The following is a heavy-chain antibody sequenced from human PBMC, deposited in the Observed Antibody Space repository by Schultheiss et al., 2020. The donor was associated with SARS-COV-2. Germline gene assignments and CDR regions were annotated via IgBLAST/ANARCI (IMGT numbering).Heavy chain of an antibody. V-gene: IGHV1-69*13. CDR3: TLAARPPYYFDY. J-gene: IGHJ4*02. CDR2: IIPIFGTA. Sequence: SVKVSCKASGYTFTSYGISWVRQAPGQGLEWMGGIIPIFGTANYAQKFQGRVTITADESTSTAYMELSSLRSEDTAVYYCTLAARPPYYFDYWGQGTLVTVSS. CDR1: GYTFTSYG. D-gene: IGHD6-6*01.